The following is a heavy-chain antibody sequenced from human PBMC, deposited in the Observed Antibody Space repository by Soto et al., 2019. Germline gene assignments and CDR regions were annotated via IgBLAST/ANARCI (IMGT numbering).Heavy chain of an antibody. Sequence: QVQLVESGGGLVKPGGSLRLSCAASGFTFSDYYMSWIRQAPGKGLEWVSYITNTGSTTYYADSVKGRFTISRDNAKNSLYLQMNSLRAEDTAVYHCARDRRGYSYPYYFHYDMDVWGQGTTVTVSS. CDR3: ARDRRGYSYPYYFHYDMDV. D-gene: IGHD5-18*01. V-gene: IGHV3-11*01. J-gene: IGHJ6*02. CDR2: ITNTGSTT. CDR1: GFTFSDYY.